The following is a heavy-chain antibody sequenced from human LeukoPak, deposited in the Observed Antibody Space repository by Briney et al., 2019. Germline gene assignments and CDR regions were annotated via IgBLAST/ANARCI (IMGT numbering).Heavy chain of an antibody. D-gene: IGHD6-13*01. J-gene: IGHJ4*02. V-gene: IGHV3-66*01. CDR2: IYSGGST. CDR3: ARGFPKGQLALGY. Sequence: GGSLRLSCAASGFTVSSNYMSWVRQAPGKGLEWVSVIYSGGSTYYADSVKGRFTISRDNSKNTLYLQMNSLRAEDTAVYYCARGFPKGQLALGYWGQGTLVTVSS. CDR1: GFTVSSNY.